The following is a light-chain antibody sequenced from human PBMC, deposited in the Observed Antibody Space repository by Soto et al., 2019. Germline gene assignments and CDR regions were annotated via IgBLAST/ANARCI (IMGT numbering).Light chain of an antibody. V-gene: IGKV3-11*01. CDR1: QNISSY. CDR3: QQRSNWPRT. Sequence: EVVMTQSPDTLSVSPGEGATLSFRAGQNISSYLIWYQQKTGQAPRLLIYDVSNRATGIPARFSGSGSGTDFTLTISSLEPEDFAVYYCQQRSNWPRTFGQGTKVDIK. CDR2: DVS. J-gene: IGKJ1*01.